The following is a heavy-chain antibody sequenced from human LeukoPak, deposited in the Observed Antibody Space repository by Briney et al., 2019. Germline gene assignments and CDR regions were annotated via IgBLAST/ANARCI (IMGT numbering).Heavy chain of an antibody. D-gene: IGHD6-6*01. CDR3: ARAPIYSSSSQGWFDY. Sequence: GGSLRLSCAASGFTFSSYSMNWVRQAPGKGLEWVSFISSSSSHIYYADSVKGRFTISRDSAKNSLYLQMNSLRAEDTAVYYCARAPIYSSSSQGWFDYGGQGTLVTVSS. J-gene: IGHJ4*02. CDR2: ISSSSSHI. V-gene: IGHV3-21*01. CDR1: GFTFSSYS.